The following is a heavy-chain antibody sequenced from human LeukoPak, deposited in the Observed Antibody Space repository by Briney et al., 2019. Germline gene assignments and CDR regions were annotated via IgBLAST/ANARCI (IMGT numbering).Heavy chain of an antibody. Sequence: PSETLSLTCTVSGGSISSSSYYWGWIRQPPGKGLEWIGSVHYSGSTYYNPSLKSRVTISVDTSKNRFSLKLSSVTAADTAVYYCARVTTVTRADWYFDLWGRGTLVTVSS. J-gene: IGHJ2*01. CDR2: VHYSGST. V-gene: IGHV4-39*01. CDR3: ARVTTVTRADWYFDL. CDR1: GGSISSSSYY. D-gene: IGHD4-17*01.